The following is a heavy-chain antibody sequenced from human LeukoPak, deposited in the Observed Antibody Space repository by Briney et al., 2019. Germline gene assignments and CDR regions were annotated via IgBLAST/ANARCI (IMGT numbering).Heavy chain of an antibody. J-gene: IGHJ4*02. Sequence: ASVKVSCKASGYTFTSYDINWVRQATGQGLEWMGWMNPNSGNTGYAQKFQGRVTMTRNTSISTAYMELSSLRSEDTAVYYCARDIAPPGSWLLDYWGQGTLVTVSS. CDR3: ARDIAPPGSWLLDY. D-gene: IGHD6-13*01. V-gene: IGHV1-8*01. CDR2: MNPNSGNT. CDR1: GYTFTSYD.